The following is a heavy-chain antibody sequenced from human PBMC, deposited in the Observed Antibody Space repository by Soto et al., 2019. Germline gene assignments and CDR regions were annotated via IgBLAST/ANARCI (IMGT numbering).Heavy chain of an antibody. CDR3: ARENYYYGMDV. Sequence: EVQLVESGGGLVQPGGSLRLSCAASGFTVNVNLMNWVRQAPGKGLEWVSVINSGGSTDYADSVKGRFTISRDISKNTLYLQMNSLRAEDTAVYYCARENYYYGMDVWGQGTTVTVSS. CDR1: GFTVNVNL. CDR2: INSGGST. V-gene: IGHV3-66*01. J-gene: IGHJ6*02.